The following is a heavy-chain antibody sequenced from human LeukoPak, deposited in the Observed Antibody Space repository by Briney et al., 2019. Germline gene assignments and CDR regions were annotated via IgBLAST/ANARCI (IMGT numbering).Heavy chain of an antibody. V-gene: IGHV1-69*04. CDR1: GGTFSSYA. J-gene: IGHJ4*02. D-gene: IGHD4-17*01. CDR3: ARSTVTREY. Sequence: VASVKVSCKASGGTFSSYAINWVRQAPGQGHEWMGTFIPIPGIANYAQKFQGRVTITADKSASTAYMELSSLRSEDTAVYYCARSTVTREYWGQGTLVTVSS. CDR2: FIPIPGIA.